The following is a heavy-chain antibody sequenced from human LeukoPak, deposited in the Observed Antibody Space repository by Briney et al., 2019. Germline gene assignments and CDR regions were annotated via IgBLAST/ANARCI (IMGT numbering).Heavy chain of an antibody. J-gene: IGHJ6*03. CDR2: INHSGST. D-gene: IGHD3-10*01. CDR1: GGSFSDYY. Sequence: KPSETLSLTCAVYGGSFSDYYWSWIRQPPEKGLEWIGEINHSGSTNYNPSLKSRVTISVDTSKNQFSLKLSSVTAADTAVYYCARRGIYYGSGSYSPGRYYYYYYMDVWGKGTTVTVSS. V-gene: IGHV4-34*01. CDR3: ARRGIYYGSGSYSPGRYYYYYYMDV.